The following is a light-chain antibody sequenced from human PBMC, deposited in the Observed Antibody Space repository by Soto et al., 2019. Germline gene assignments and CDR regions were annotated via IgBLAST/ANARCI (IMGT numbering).Light chain of an antibody. Sequence: EIVLTQSPATLSLSPGERATLSCRASENVRTFVDWYQQKPGQAPRLLIYGASNRATDIPARFSGSGSGTDFTLTISNLEPEDCAVYYCQQHSHWPPWTFGQGTRVEIQ. CDR1: ENVRTF. CDR3: QQHSHWPPWT. CDR2: GAS. J-gene: IGKJ1*01. V-gene: IGKV3-11*01.